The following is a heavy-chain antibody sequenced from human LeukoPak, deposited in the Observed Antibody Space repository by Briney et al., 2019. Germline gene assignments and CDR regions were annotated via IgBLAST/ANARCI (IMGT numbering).Heavy chain of an antibody. V-gene: IGHV1-18*01. CDR1: GYTFSSYG. J-gene: IGHJ4*02. CDR3: ARTDSSGYPPDY. D-gene: IGHD3-22*01. Sequence: GASLKVSCKASGYTFSSYGVSWVRQAPGQGLEWMGWINTYNVNTNYAQKFQGRVTLTTDASTSTAYMELRSLRSEDTAVYYCARTDSSGYPPDYWGQGTLVTVSS. CDR2: INTYNVNT.